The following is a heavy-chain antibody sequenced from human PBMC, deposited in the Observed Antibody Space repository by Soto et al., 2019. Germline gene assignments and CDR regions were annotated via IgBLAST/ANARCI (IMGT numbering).Heavy chain of an antibody. V-gene: IGHV3-23*01. CDR1: GFTFSSYA. CDR3: TKDCYASGCYLCGAFDI. CDR2: VSGTDDTT. D-gene: IGHD6-19*01. J-gene: IGHJ3*02. Sequence: EVQLLESGGGLVQPGGSLRLSCAASGFTFSSYAMSWVRQAPGRGLEWVSVVSGTDDTTYYADSVKGRFTIARDKSKNTLYLIRNSRRAENAVVFYCTKDCYASGCYLCGAFDIWGQGTMVTVSS.